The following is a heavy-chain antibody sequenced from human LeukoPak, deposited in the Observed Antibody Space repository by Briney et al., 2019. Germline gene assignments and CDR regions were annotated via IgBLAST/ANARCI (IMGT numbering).Heavy chain of an antibody. Sequence: GGSLRLSCAASGFTFSSYSMTWVRQAPGKGLEWVSYISSSSSTIYYADSVKGRFTISRDNAKNSLYPQMNSLRAEDTAVYYCARDPGGSDYWGQGTLVTVSS. CDR3: ARDPGGSDY. V-gene: IGHV3-48*04. D-gene: IGHD2-15*01. CDR2: ISSSSSTI. CDR1: GFTFSSYS. J-gene: IGHJ4*02.